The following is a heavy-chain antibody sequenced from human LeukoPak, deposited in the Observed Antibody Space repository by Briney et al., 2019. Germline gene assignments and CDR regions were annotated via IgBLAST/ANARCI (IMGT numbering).Heavy chain of an antibody. D-gene: IGHD3-3*01. Sequence: PGGSLRLSCAASGFIFINYAMSWVRQAPGEGLEWVSDIDNDGTNTYYTDSVKGRFTISRDNSKNTLYLQMNSLRAEDTALYYCAKSGARWSYFDYWGQGTLVTVSS. J-gene: IGHJ4*02. V-gene: IGHV3-23*03. CDR1: GFIFINYA. CDR3: AKSGARWSYFDY. CDR2: IDNDGTNT.